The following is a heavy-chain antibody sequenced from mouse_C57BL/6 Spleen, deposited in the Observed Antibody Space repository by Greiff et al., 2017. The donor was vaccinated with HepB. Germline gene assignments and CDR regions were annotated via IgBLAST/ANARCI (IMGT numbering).Heavy chain of an antibody. Sequence: DVHLVESGPELVKPGASVKMSCKASGYTFTDYNMHWVKQSHGKSLEWIGYINPNNGGTSYNQKFKGKATLTVNKSSSTAYMELRSLTSEDSAVYYCARDYYSKRGAMDYWGQGTSVTVSS. J-gene: IGHJ4*01. D-gene: IGHD2-5*01. V-gene: IGHV1-22*01. CDR3: ARDYYSKRGAMDY. CDR2: INPNNGGT. CDR1: GYTFTDYN.